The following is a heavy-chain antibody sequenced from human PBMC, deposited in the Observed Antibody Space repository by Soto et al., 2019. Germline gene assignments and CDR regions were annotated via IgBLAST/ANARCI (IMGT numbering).Heavy chain of an antibody. Sequence: QVQLVESGGGVVQPGRSLRLSCAASGFTFSSYAMHWVRQAPGTGLEWVAVISYDGCNKYYADSVKGRFTISRDNSKKTLYLQMSSQRGEATSVSYCAMEAFYDSYYGMDFWGQGTTVTVSS. D-gene: IGHD3-3*01. CDR3: AMEAFYDSYYGMDF. CDR2: ISYDGCNK. V-gene: IGHV3-30-3*01. CDR1: GFTFSSYA. J-gene: IGHJ6*02.